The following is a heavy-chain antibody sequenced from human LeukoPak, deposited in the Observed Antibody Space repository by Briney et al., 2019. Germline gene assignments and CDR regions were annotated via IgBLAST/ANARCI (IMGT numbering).Heavy chain of an antibody. V-gene: IGHV3-23*01. Sequence: GGSLGLSCAGTGFAFNMFAIDWVRQAPGKGLEWVSGLSRGGSTTNYADSVKGRFTTSRDKSQNSVFLQLNSLRPEDTAVYYCARQQRIRHCSEGVCTEGYYFDYWGQGTLVTVSS. CDR3: ARQQRIRHCSEGVCTEGYYFDY. J-gene: IGHJ4*02. CDR2: LSRGGSTT. D-gene: IGHD2-15*01. CDR1: GFAFNMFA.